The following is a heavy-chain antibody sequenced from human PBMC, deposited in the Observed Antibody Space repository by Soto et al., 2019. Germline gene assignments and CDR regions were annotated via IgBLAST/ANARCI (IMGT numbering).Heavy chain of an antibody. CDR3: ASYYYDSSGYYYVPGVY. Sequence: QLQLQESGPGLVKPSETLSLTCAVSGGSISSSSYYWGWIRQPPGKGLEWIGSISYSGSTYYNPSLKRRVTISVDPSKNQFSLKLSSVTAADTAVYYCASYYYDSSGYYYVPGVYWGQGTLVTVSS. D-gene: IGHD3-22*01. V-gene: IGHV4-39*01. J-gene: IGHJ4*02. CDR1: GGSISSSSYY. CDR2: ISYSGST.